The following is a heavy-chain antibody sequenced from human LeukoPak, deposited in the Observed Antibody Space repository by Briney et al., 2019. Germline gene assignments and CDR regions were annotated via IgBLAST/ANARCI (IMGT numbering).Heavy chain of an antibody. D-gene: IGHD3-3*01. Sequence: SETLSLTCTVSGGSISIYYWSWIRQPPGKTLEWIGYISYSGGTNYNPSLKSRVTISVDTSQNRFSLNLRSVTAADTAVYYCAREYDSPPYYYYMDVWGRGATVTVSS. CDR3: AREYDSPPYYYYMDV. V-gene: IGHV4-59*01. CDR1: GGSISIYY. CDR2: ISYSGGT. J-gene: IGHJ6*03.